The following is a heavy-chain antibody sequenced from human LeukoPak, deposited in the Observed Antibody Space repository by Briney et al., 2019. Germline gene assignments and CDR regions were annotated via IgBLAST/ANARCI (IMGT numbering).Heavy chain of an antibody. CDR3: ARNLETTYQGFWSGSPHYFDY. D-gene: IGHD3-3*01. CDR2: ISSGSSDI. J-gene: IGHJ4*02. Sequence: GGSLRLSCAASGFSFSSFGMNWVRQAPGKGLEWVSSISSGSSDIYSADSLKGRFTISRDNGKNSLYLQMNSLRPEDTAVYYCARNLETTYQGFWSGSPHYFDYWGQGTLVTVPS. V-gene: IGHV3-21*01. CDR1: GFSFSSFG.